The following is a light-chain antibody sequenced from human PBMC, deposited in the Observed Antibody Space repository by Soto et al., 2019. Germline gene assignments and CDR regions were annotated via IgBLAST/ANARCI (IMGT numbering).Light chain of an antibody. CDR2: GAS. CDR3: QQFNNWPPWT. CDR1: QNVGNN. Sequence: EIVLTHSPSTLSVSPLERATLSFMSSQNVGNNLVWYQQKPGQAPRLLIYGASTRAAGIPDRFSGSGSGTEFTLTISGLQSDDFAVYYCQQFNNWPPWTFGQGTKVDIK. V-gene: IGKV3-15*01. J-gene: IGKJ1*01.